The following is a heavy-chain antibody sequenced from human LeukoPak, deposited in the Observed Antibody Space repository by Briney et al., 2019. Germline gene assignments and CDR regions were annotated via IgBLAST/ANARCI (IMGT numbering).Heavy chain of an antibody. D-gene: IGHD5-18*01. J-gene: IGHJ1*01. V-gene: IGHV4-38-2*02. CDR2: IYHSGST. Sequence: SETLSLTCAVSGYSISSGYYWGWIWQPPGKGLEWIGSIYHSGSTYYNPSLKSRVTISVDTSKNQFSLKLSSVTAADTAVYYCAREVDTAMVGKYFQHWGQGTLVTVSS. CDR1: GYSISSGYY. CDR3: AREVDTAMVGKYFQH.